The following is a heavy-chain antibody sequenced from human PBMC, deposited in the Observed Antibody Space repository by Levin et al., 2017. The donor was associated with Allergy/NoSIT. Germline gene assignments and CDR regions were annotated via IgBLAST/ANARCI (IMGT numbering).Heavy chain of an antibody. D-gene: IGHD2-2*01. V-gene: IGHV3-74*01. Sequence: KGLVWVSRINSDGSSTIYADSVKGRFTISRDNAKNTLYLQMNSLRVEDTAVYYCARDLGSYAVYGMDVWGQGTTVTVSS. J-gene: IGHJ6*02. CDR2: INSDGSST. CDR3: ARDLGSYAVYGMDV.